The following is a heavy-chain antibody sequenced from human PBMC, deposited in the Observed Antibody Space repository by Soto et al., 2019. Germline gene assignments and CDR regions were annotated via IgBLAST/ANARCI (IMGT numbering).Heavy chain of an antibody. Sequence: QVQLVQSGAAVKNPGASVKVSCKASGYTFTNYGINWVRQAPGQGLEWLGWVSAYNGERRYAQRVQARVIMTTDTSTTTAYMELRSLRSDDTAVYYCSKGTSIPASGDYWGQGTLVTVSS. CDR1: GYTFTNYG. CDR3: SKGTSIPASGDY. V-gene: IGHV1-18*01. J-gene: IGHJ4*01. D-gene: IGHD6-6*01. CDR2: VSAYNGER.